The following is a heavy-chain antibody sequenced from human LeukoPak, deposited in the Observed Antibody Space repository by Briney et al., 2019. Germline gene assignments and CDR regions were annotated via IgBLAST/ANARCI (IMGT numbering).Heavy chain of an antibody. D-gene: IGHD3-22*01. Sequence: ASVTVSCTASGYTFTSYAMNWVRQAPGQGLEWMGWINTNTGNPTYAQGFTGRFVFSLDTSVSTAYLQISSLKAEDTAVYYCARAPPALRLLYDSSGSFDYWGQGTLVTVSS. J-gene: IGHJ4*02. CDR2: INTNTGNP. CDR3: ARAPPALRLLYDSSGSFDY. CDR1: GYTFTSYA. V-gene: IGHV7-4-1*02.